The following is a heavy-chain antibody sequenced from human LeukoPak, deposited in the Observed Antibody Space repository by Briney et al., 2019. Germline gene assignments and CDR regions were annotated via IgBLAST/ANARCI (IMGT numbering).Heavy chain of an antibody. V-gene: IGHV4-59*01. J-gene: IGHJ4*02. CDR2: VYYSGST. D-gene: IGHD3-22*01. CDR3: ARGQDYFDSEYYFDY. CDR1: GGSITSYY. Sequence: SETLSLTCAVSGGSITSYYWSWIRQRPGKRLEWIGYVYYSGSTNYNPSLKSRLSISVDTSKNLFSLKLSSVTAADTAVYYCARGQDYFDSEYYFDYWGQGTLVTVSS.